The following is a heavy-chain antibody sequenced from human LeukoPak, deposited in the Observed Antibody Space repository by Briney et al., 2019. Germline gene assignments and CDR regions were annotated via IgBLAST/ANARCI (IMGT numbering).Heavy chain of an antibody. Sequence: PGGSLRLSCAASGFTFSSYGMHWVRQAPGKGLEWVAVIWYDGSNKYYADSVKGRFTISRDNSKNTLYLQMNSLRAEDTAVYYCARRQPVFRNNWFDPWGQGTLVTVSS. CDR1: GFTFSSYG. V-gene: IGHV3-33*01. J-gene: IGHJ5*02. CDR3: ARRQPVFRNNWFDP. CDR2: IWYDGSNK.